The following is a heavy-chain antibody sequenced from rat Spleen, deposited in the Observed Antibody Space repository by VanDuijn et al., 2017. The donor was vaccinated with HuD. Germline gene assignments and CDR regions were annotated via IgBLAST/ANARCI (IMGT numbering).Heavy chain of an antibody. J-gene: IGHJ2*01. Sequence: EVQLVESGGGLVQPGRSLKLSCTASGISFSNYNMSWVRQAPKKGLEWVATISNDGSSTYYRDSVKGRFTISRDNIKRILYLQMDSLRSEDTATYFCARPNYPGFNFFDYWGQGVMVTVSS. V-gene: IGHV5-7*01. CDR3: ARPNYPGFNFFDY. D-gene: IGHD1-4*01. CDR1: GISFSNYN. CDR2: ISNDGSST.